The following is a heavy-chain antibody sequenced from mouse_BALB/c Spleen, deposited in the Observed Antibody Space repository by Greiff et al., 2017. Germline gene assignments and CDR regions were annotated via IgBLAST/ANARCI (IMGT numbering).Heavy chain of an antibody. D-gene: IGHD1-1*01. CDR2: ISYDGSN. V-gene: IGHV3-6*02. CDR3: ASYYGSSYRYWYFDV. J-gene: IGHJ1*01. CDR1: GYSITSGYY. Sequence: ESGPGLVKPSQSLSLTCSVTGYSITSGYYWNWIRQFPGNQLEWMGYISYDGSNNYNPSLKNRISITRDTSKNQFFLKLNSVTTEDTATYYCASYYGSSYRYWYFDVWGAGTTVTVSS.